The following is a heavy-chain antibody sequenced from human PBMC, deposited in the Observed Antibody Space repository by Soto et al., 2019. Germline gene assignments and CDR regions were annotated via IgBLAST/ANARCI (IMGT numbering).Heavy chain of an antibody. Sequence: QVQLVEPGGGVVPPGRYLRLSCAASGFTFSSYDMHWVRQAPGKGLEWVAAISYDGSNKYYADSVKGRFTISRDNSKYTLYLQMNSLRAEDTAVYYCAKDGTYDTTLGAFDIWGQGTMVTVSS. D-gene: IGHD3-22*01. CDR2: ISYDGSNK. CDR1: GFTFSSYD. J-gene: IGHJ3*02. CDR3: AKDGTYDTTLGAFDI. V-gene: IGHV3-30*18.